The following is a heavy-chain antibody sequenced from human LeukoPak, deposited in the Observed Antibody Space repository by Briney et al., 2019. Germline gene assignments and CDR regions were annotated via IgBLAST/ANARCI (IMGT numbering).Heavy chain of an antibody. CDR3: ARDLRGWCSSTSCYYYYYTDV. CDR2: ISPNSGGT. J-gene: IGHJ6*03. Sequence: ASVKVSCKASGYTFTGYSMHWVRQAPGQGIEWVGWISPNSGGTNYSQKFQGRVTMTRYTSISTAYMELSRLRSDDTAVYYCARDLRGWCSSTSCYYYYYTDVWGKGTTVTVSS. V-gene: IGHV1-2*02. D-gene: IGHD2-2*01. CDR1: GYTFTGYS.